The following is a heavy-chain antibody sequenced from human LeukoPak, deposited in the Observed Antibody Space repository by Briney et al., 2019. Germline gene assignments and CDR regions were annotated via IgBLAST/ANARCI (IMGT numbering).Heavy chain of an antibody. CDR3: AKDELLLSFED. D-gene: IGHD3-10*01. Sequence: PGGSLRLSCAASGFTFSSYSMNWVRQAPGKGLEWVSSLSSSSSYIDYADSVKGRFTISRDNAKNSLYLQMNSLRAEDTAVYYCAKDELLLSFEDWGQGTLVTVSS. CDR2: LSSSSSYI. J-gene: IGHJ4*02. CDR1: GFTFSSYS. V-gene: IGHV3-21*04.